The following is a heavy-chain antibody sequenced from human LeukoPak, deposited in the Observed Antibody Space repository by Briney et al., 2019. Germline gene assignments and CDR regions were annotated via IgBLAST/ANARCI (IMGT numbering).Heavy chain of an antibody. D-gene: IGHD3-10*01. Sequence: VASVKVSCKASGYTFTSYGISWVRQAPGQGLEWMGWISAYNGNTNYAQKLQGRVTMTTDTSTSTAYMELRSLRSDDTAVYYCARDIAHYYGSGSSPTFDYWGQGTLVTVSS. CDR3: ARDIAHYYGSGSSPTFDY. CDR2: ISAYNGNT. V-gene: IGHV1-18*01. J-gene: IGHJ4*02. CDR1: GYTFTSYG.